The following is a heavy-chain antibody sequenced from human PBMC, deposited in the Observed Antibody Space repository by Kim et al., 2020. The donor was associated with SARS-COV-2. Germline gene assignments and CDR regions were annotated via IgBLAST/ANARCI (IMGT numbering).Heavy chain of an antibody. Sequence: GGSLRLSCAASGFTFSAYLMHWVRLVPGRGLVWVSIINSDGSITTYADSVKGRFTISRDNAKNTMYLQMNSLRAEDTAVYYCARGVYHGMDVWGQVTTVT. CDR1: GFTFSAYL. D-gene: IGHD2-8*01. J-gene: IGHJ6*02. V-gene: IGHV3-74*01. CDR3: ARGVYHGMDV. CDR2: INSDGSIT.